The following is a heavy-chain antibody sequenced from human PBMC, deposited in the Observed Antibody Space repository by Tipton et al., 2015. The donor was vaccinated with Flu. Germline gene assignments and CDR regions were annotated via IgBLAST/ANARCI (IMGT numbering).Heavy chain of an antibody. J-gene: IGHJ3*02. V-gene: IGHV4-4*02. CDR3: ARAPKPLYGDYRDAFDI. CDR1: GGSISSSNW. D-gene: IGHD4-17*01. Sequence: TLSLTCAVSGGSISSSNWWSWVRQPPGKGLEWIGEIYHSGSTNYNPSLKSRVTISVDKSKNQFSLKLSSVTAADTAVYYCARAPKPLYGDYRDAFDIWGQGTMVTVSS. CDR2: IYHSGST.